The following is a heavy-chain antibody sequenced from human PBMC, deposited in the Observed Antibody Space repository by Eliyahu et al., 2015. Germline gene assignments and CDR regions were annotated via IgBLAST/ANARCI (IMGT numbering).Heavy chain of an antibody. CDR1: GFTFSSYA. CDR3: TKDRGETVWGSWFDP. J-gene: IGHJ5*02. V-gene: IGHV3-23*01. D-gene: IGHD7-27*01. CDR2: ISGSGGST. Sequence: EVQLLESGGGLVQPGGSLRLSCAASGFTFSSYAMXWVRQAPGKGLXWVSGISGSGGSTYYADSVKGRFTISRDNSKNTLYLQMNSLRAEDTAVYYCTKDRGETVWGSWFDPWGQGTLVTVSS.